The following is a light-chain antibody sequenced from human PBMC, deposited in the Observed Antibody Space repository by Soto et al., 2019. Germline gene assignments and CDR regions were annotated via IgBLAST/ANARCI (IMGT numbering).Light chain of an antibody. J-gene: IGKJ5*01. Sequence: DVVLTQSPLSLPVTLGQPASISCRSTQSLVYSDGNIYLNWFQQRPGQSPRRLIYKVSNRDSGVPERCSGSGSGTDSTLKISRVEAEDVGVFYSLQATRSTLTPYGQLPIPEIK. CDR1: QSLVYSDGNIY. CDR2: KVS. V-gene: IGKV2-30*01. CDR3: LQATRSTLTP.